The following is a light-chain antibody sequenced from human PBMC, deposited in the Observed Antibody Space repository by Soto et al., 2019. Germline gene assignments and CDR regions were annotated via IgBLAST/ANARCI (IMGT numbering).Light chain of an antibody. CDR1: QGISSA. CDR3: QQVNSYPIT. CDR2: DAS. V-gene: IGKV1-13*02. Sequence: AIQLTQSPSSLSASVGDRVTITCRASQGISSALAWYQQKPGKTPKLLIYDASSLESGVPSRFSGSGSVTDFTLTISSLQPEDCATYYGQQVNSYPITFGQGTRLEIK. J-gene: IGKJ5*01.